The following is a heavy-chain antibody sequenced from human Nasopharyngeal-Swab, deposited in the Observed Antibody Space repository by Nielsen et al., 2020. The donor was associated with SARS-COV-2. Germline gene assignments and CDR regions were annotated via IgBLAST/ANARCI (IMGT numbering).Heavy chain of an antibody. J-gene: IGHJ1*01. D-gene: IGHD3-3*01. Sequence: GGSLRLSWAALGFSFRNYAMGWVRQAPGKWLEWVSGISGGGGSTYYADSVKGRFTISRDNYNSKNTVDLQMNSLRAEDTAVYYCARFPRYDLYSFQSEYFQNWGQGTLVTVSS. CDR2: ISGGGGST. CDR1: GFSFRNYA. CDR3: ARFPRYDLYSFQSEYFQN. V-gene: IGHV3-23*01.